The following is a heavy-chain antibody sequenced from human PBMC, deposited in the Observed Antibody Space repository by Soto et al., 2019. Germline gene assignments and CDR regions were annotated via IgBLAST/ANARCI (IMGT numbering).Heavy chain of an antibody. J-gene: IGHJ4*02. D-gene: IGHD5-12*01. CDR3: AVDIVATIGYSFDY. V-gene: IGHV4-30-4*01. CDR1: GGSISSGDYY. CDR2: IYYSGST. Sequence: QVQLQESGPGLVKPSQTLSLTCTVSGGSISSGDYYWSWIRQPPGKGLEWIGYIYYSGSTYYNPSLKSRVTXXVXTXXNPFSLKLSSVTAADTAVYYCAVDIVATIGYSFDYWGQGTLVTVSS.